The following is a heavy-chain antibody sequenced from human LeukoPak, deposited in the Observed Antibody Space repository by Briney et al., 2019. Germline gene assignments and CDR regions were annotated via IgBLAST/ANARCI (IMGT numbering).Heavy chain of an antibody. J-gene: IGHJ5*02. D-gene: IGHD2-8*01. CDR3: ARVLVLMVYDDNWFDP. Sequence: SETLSLTCTVSGYSISSGYYWGWIRQPPGKGLEWIGSIYHSGSTYYNPSLKSRVTISVDTSKNQFSLKLSSVTAADTAVYYCARVLVLMVYDDNWFDPWGQGTLVTVSS. CDR2: IYHSGST. V-gene: IGHV4-38-2*02. CDR1: GYSISSGYY.